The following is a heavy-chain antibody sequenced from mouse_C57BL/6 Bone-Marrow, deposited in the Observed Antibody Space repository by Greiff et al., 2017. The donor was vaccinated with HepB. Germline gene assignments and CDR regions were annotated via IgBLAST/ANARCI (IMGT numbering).Heavy chain of an antibody. D-gene: IGHD1-1*01. J-gene: IGHJ4*01. CDR2: INPNNGGT. Sequence: VQLQQSGPELVKPGASVQMSCKASGYTFTDYNMHWVKQSHGKSLEWIGYINPNNGGTSYNQKFKGKATLTVNKSSSTAYMELRSLTSEDAAVYYCARGDYYGSSYYAMDYWGQGTSVTVSS. V-gene: IGHV1-22*01. CDR1: GYTFTDYN. CDR3: ARGDYYGSSYYAMDY.